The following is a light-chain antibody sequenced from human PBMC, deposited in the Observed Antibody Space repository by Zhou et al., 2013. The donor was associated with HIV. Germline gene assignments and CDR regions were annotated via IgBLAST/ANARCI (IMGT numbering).Light chain of an antibody. Sequence: EIVLIQSPATLSLSPGDRATLSCRASQSVTTYVAWYQQKAGQGPRLLIFDASNRATGIPARFSGSGSGTDFTLTINSLEPEDSAVYYCQQFSNWLYSFGQGTKLEIK. CDR3: QQFSNWLYS. J-gene: IGKJ2*03. CDR2: DAS. V-gene: IGKV3-11*01. CDR1: QSVTTY.